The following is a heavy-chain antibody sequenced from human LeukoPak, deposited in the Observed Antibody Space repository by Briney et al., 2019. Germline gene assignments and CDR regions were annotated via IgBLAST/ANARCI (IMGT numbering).Heavy chain of an antibody. Sequence: SVKVSCKASGGTFSSYAISWVRQAPGQGLEWMGGIIPIFGTANYAQKFQGRVTITADESTSTAYMELSSLRSEDTAVYYCAREAVGYNYLVTHFDIWGQGTMVTVSS. CDR1: GGTFSSYA. J-gene: IGHJ3*02. V-gene: IGHV1-69*13. D-gene: IGHD5-24*01. CDR2: IIPIFGTA. CDR3: AREAVGYNYLVTHFDI.